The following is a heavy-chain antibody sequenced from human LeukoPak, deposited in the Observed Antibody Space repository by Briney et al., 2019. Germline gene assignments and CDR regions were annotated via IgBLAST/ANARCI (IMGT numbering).Heavy chain of an antibody. J-gene: IGHJ4*02. CDR2: ISSSSSYI. CDR3: AKGRSGSWFLGGPFDY. CDR1: GFTFSSYS. Sequence: GGSLRLSCAASGFTFSSYSMNWVRQAPGKGLEWVSSISSSSSYIYYADSVKGRFTISRDNAKNSLYLQMNSLRGEDTAVYYCAKGRSGSWFLGGPFDYWGQGSLVTVSS. D-gene: IGHD6-13*01. V-gene: IGHV3-21*01.